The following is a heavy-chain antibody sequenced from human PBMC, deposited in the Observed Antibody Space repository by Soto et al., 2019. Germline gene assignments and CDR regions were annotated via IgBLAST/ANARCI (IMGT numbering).Heavy chain of an antibody. Sequence: QVQLVQSGAEVKKPGASVKVSCKASGYTFTNYGVSWVRQAPGQGLEWMGWIVTYNGNTQSAQKFQGRVTMTTDTSPSTATRGRRGLGPAATACYSGARGPQGNGWGGKWFDPWAREPWSPSPQ. V-gene: IGHV1-18*01. J-gene: IGHJ5*02. CDR1: GYTFTNYG. CDR2: IVTYNGNT. CDR3: ARGPQGNGWGGKWFDP. D-gene: IGHD6-19*01.